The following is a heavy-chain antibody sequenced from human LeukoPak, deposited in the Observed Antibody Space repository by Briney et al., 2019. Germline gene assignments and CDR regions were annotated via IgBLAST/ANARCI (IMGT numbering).Heavy chain of an antibody. D-gene: IGHD3-3*01. CDR2: IIPIFGIA. V-gene: IGHV1-69*04. J-gene: IGHJ5*02. CDR1: GGTFSSYA. CDR3: ARGAMVGYDFWRGVNWFDP. Sequence: ASVKVSCKASGGTFSSYAISWVRQATGQGLEWMGRIIPIFGIANCAQKFQGRVTIPADKSTSTAYMELSSLRSEDTAVYYCARGAMVGYDFWRGVNWFDPWGQGTLVTVPS.